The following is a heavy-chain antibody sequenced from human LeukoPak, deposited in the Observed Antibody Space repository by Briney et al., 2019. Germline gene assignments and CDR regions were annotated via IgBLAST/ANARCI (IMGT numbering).Heavy chain of an antibody. Sequence: GSLRLSCAASGFTFSSYAMSWIRQPPGKGLEWIGSIYHSGSTYYNPSLKSRVTISVDTSKNQFSLKLSSVTAADTAVYYCAREYTYEGQWLDLDYWGQGTLVTVSS. V-gene: IGHV4-38-2*02. D-gene: IGHD6-19*01. J-gene: IGHJ4*02. CDR2: IYHSGST. CDR3: AREYTYEGQWLDLDY. CDR1: GFTFSSYA.